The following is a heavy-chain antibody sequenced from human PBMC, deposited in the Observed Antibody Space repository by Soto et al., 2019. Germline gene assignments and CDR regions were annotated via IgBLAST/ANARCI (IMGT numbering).Heavy chain of an antibody. V-gene: IGHV1-18*01. CDR3: ARADIVGFDY. CDR2: ISAYNGNT. Sequence: QVQLVQSGTEVKKPGASVKVSCKASGYIFTNYGVTWVRQAPGLGLEWMGWISAYNGNTNYAQKLQGRVAMTTDTSTSTAYMELMSLRFDDTAVYYCARADIVGFDYWGQGTLVTVSS. D-gene: IGHD3-22*01. J-gene: IGHJ4*02. CDR1: GYIFTNYG.